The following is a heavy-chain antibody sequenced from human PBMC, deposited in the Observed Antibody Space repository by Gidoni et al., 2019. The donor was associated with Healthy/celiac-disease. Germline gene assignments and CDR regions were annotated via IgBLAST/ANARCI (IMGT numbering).Heavy chain of an antibody. CDR1: GLTLSHHT. J-gene: IGHJ5*02. V-gene: IGHV3-23*01. CDR2: ISGSGGST. D-gene: IGHD4-17*01. Sequence: EVQLLASGGGLVQPGGSLRLPCAAFGLTLSHHTLTWVRPAPRKGLEWVSAISGSGGSTYYADSVKGRFTISRDNSKNTLYLQMNSLRAEDTAVYYCAKDRETYGDYVHFFSLGLFDPWGQGTLVTVSS. CDR3: AKDRETYGDYVHFFSLGLFDP.